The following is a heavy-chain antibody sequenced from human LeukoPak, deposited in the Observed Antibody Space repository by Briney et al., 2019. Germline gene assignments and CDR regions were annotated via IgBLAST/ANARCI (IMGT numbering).Heavy chain of an antibody. CDR1: GYRFTSYW. CDR2: NDPSSSYS. J-gene: IGHJ3*01. V-gene: IGHV5-10-1*01. CDR3: EVSGYDDVDF. Sequence: GESLKISCKGPGYRFTSYWIGWVRPMPGEGREWVGRNDPSSSYSTYRPSFQGHVTISVDKSINTAYVQWVSLKDSDTAMYECEVSGYDDVDFWGQGTMVSVSS. D-gene: IGHD3-9*01.